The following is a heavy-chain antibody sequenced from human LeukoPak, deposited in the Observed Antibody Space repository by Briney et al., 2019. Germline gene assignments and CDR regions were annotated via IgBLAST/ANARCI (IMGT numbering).Heavy chain of an antibody. CDR3: ARGPRLRYFDWLFDY. D-gene: IGHD3-9*01. CDR1: GGSIRSFY. V-gene: IGHV3-11*01. CDR2: ISSSGSTI. J-gene: IGHJ4*02. Sequence: LSLTCTVSGGSIRSFYWSWIRQAPGKGLEWVSYISSSGSTIYYADSVKGRFTISRDNAKNSLYLQMNSLRAEDTAVYYCARGPRLRYFDWLFDYWGQGTLVTVSS.